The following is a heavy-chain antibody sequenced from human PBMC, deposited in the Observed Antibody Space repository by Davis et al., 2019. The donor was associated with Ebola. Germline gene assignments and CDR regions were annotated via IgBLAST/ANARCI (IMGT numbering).Heavy chain of an antibody. D-gene: IGHD3-9*01. V-gene: IGHV3-11*04. CDR2: ISGSATST. J-gene: IGHJ4*02. CDR3: ARDAFSLSRYDTEDH. Sequence: GESLKISCVASGFSVSNNYMNWVRQAPGKGLEWVSYISGSATSTFYADSVKGRFTISRDNARDSLYLQMDSLRVEDTAIYYCARDAFSLSRYDTEDHWGQGTLVTVSS. CDR1: GFSVSNNY.